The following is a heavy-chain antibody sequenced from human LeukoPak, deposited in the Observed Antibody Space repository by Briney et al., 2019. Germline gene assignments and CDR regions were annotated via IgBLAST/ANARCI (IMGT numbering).Heavy chain of an antibody. CDR1: GFTFTDYT. D-gene: IGHD2-15*01. V-gene: IGHV3-23*01. J-gene: IGHJ4*02. Sequence: GGSLRLSCAASGFTFTDYTMTWVRQAPGKGLEWVSIISGTGDRISYTDSVRGRFTASRDNSKNTVYMQLNRLRADDTAVYYCATSWAGVAAHDFWGQGTLVTVSS. CDR2: ISGTGDRI. CDR3: ATSWAGVAAHDF.